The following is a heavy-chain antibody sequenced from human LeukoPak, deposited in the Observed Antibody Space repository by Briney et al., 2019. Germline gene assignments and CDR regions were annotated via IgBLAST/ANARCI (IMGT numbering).Heavy chain of an antibody. CDR2: ISYDGSNK. CDR3: AKEGYYYDSSGYNYYYGMDV. Sequence: GGSLRLSCAASGFTFSSYSMHWVRQAPGKGLEWVAVISYDGSNKYYADSVKGRFTISRDNSKNTLYLQMNSLRAEDTAVYYCAKEGYYYDSSGYNYYYGMDVWGQGTTVTVSS. D-gene: IGHD3-22*01. V-gene: IGHV3-30*18. J-gene: IGHJ6*02. CDR1: GFTFSSYS.